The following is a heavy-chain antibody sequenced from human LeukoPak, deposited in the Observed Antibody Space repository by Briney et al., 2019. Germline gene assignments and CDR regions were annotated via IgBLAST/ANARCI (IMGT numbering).Heavy chain of an antibody. D-gene: IGHD3-3*01. CDR2: IYPGDSDT. J-gene: IGHJ6*03. CDR3: ARHLNFWSGYPGGYYYYYMDV. V-gene: IGHV5-51*01. Sequence: GESLKISCKGSGYSFTSYWIGWVRQMPGKGLEWMGIIYPGDSDTRYSPSFQGQVTISVDKSISTAYLQWSSLKASDTAMYYCARHLNFWSGYPGGYYYYYMDVWGKGTTVTVSS. CDR1: GYSFTSYW.